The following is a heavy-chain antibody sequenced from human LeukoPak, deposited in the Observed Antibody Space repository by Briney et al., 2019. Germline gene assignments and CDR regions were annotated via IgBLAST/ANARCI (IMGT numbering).Heavy chain of an antibody. CDR1: GGSISSYY. V-gene: IGHV4-59*08. CDR2: IYYNGST. J-gene: IGHJ3*02. D-gene: IGHD1-26*01. CDR3: ARRFGSGNYLFAFDI. Sequence: PSETLSLTCTVSGGSISSYYWSWIRQPPGKGLEWIGYIYYNGSTYYNPSLKSRVTISVDTSKNQFSLKLSSVTAADTAVYYCARRFGSGNYLFAFDIWGQGTMVTVSS.